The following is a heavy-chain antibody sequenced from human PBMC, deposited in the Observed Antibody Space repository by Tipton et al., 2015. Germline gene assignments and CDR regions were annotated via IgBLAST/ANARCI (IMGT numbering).Heavy chain of an antibody. D-gene: IGHD2-15*01. Sequence: TLSLTCTVSGGSISSSSYYWGWTRQSPGKGLEWIGSIYYSASTYYNPSLKSRVTISVDTSKNQFSLKLSSVTAADTATYYCTTSFWGAGSSSGAFDFWGQGTMVTVSS. V-gene: IGHV4-39*01. J-gene: IGHJ3*01. CDR3: TTSFWGAGSSSGAFDF. CDR1: GGSISSSSYY. CDR2: IYYSAST.